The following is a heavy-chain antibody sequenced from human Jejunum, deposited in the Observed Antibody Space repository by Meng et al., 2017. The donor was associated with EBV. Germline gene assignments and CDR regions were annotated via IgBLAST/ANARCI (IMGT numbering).Heavy chain of an antibody. CDR2: IDYRENS. V-gene: IGHV4-39*01. J-gene: IGHJ4*02. Sequence: LHRQESGPGLVKPSETLSLTCSVSGGSISSYTYYWGWIRQPPGKGLEWIGTIDYRENSYYNPSLKSRITISVDTPKNQFSLKLTSMTAADTALYYCARVDYYDTSGNVDFWGQGALVTVSS. CDR1: GGSISSYTYY. CDR3: ARVDYYDTSGNVDF. D-gene: IGHD3-22*01.